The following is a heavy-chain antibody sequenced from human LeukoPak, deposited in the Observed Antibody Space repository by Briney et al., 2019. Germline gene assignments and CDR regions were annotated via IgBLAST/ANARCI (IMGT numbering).Heavy chain of an antibody. CDR1: GGSISSSSYY. CDR3: ASLPIYSSGWQAEY. Sequence: PSETLSLTCAVSGGSISSSSYYWGWIRPPPGKGLEWIGMMHYSGKTYYSASLKSRVTISVDTSKNQFSLKLSSVTAADTADYYCASLPIYSSGWQAEYWGQGTLVTVSS. CDR2: MHYSGKT. J-gene: IGHJ4*02. V-gene: IGHV4-39*01. D-gene: IGHD6-19*01.